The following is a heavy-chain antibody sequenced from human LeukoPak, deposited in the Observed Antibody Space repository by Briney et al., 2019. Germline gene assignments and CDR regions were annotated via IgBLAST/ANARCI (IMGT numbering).Heavy chain of an antibody. J-gene: IGHJ6*04. CDR2: IRSKPNSYAT. Sequence: GGSLRLSCAASGFTFSVSAMHWVRQASGKGLEWVGRIRSKPNSYATAYAASVKGRFTISRDDSKNTAFLQMNSLKSEDTAVYYCTSGAGGVDVWGKGTTVTVSS. CDR1: GFTFSVSA. V-gene: IGHV3-73*01. CDR3: TSGAGGVDV. D-gene: IGHD1-26*01.